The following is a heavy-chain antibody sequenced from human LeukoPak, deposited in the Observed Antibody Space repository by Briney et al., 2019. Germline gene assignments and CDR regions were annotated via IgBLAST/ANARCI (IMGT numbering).Heavy chain of an antibody. CDR3: AEGGQWLRV. CDR1: GGSISNYC. J-gene: IGHJ4*02. CDR2: ICNSGST. D-gene: IGHD6-19*01. Sequence: SETLSLTCTVSGGSISNYCWSCIRQPAGKGLEWIGRICNSGSTNYNPSLKSRVTMSVDTSKNQFSLKLTSVTAADTAVYYCAEGGQWLRVWGQGTLVTVST. V-gene: IGHV4-4*07.